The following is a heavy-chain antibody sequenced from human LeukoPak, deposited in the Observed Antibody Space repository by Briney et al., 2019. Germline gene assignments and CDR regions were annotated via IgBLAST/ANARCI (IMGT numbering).Heavy chain of an antibody. V-gene: IGHV3-30-3*01. CDR2: ISYDGSNK. J-gene: IGHJ4*02. D-gene: IGHD6-13*01. CDR3: AKDRVTAAGYYFDY. Sequence: GGSLRLSCAASGFTFSSYAMHWVRQAPGKGLEWVAVISYDGSNKYYADSVKGRFTISRDNSKNTLYLQMNSLRAEDTAVYYCAKDRVTAAGYYFDYWGQGTLVTVSS. CDR1: GFTFSSYA.